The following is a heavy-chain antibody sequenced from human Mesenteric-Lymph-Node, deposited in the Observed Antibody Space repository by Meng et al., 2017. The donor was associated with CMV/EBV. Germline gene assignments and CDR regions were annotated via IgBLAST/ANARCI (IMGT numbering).Heavy chain of an antibody. J-gene: IGHJ4*02. V-gene: IGHV1-69*06. CDR2: IIPIFGTA. D-gene: IGHD2-2*01. Sequence: YDISWVRQAPGQGLEWMGGIIPIFGTANYAQKFQGRVTITADKSTSTAYMELSSLRSEDTAVYYCARTVRLGYCSSTSCYLNYFDYWGQGTLVTVSS. CDR3: ARTVRLGYCSSTSCYLNYFDY. CDR1: YD.